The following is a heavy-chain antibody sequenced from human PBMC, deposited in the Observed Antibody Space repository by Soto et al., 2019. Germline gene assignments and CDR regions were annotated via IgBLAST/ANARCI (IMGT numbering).Heavy chain of an antibody. J-gene: IGHJ4*02. D-gene: IGHD3-22*01. V-gene: IGHV3-21*01. CDR2: IGSSSTYK. Sequence: GGSLRLSCAASGFTFSSYSMNWVRQAPGKGLEWVSSIGSSSTYKYYADSVKGRFTISRHNAKNSLFLQMNSLRAADTAVYYCARDLHSDSNGFDYWGQGTQVTVSS. CDR1: GFTFSSYS. CDR3: ARDLHSDSNGFDY.